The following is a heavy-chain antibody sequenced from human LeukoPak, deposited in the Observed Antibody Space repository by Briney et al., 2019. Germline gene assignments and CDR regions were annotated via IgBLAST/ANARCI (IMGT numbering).Heavy chain of an antibody. D-gene: IGHD6-13*01. J-gene: IGHJ5*02. V-gene: IGHV3-20*04. Sequence: GGSLRLSCAASGFTFDDYGMSWVRQAPGKGLEWVSGINWNGGSTGYADSVKGRFTISRDNAKNSLYLQMNSLRAAHTALYYCARYSTFIAAAGNNWFDPWGQGTLVTVSS. CDR3: ARYSTFIAAAGNNWFDP. CDR2: INWNGGST. CDR1: GFTFDDYG.